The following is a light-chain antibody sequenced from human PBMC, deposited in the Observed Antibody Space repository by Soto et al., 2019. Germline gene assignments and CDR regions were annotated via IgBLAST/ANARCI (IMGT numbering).Light chain of an antibody. Sequence: EIGVTQSPGTLSLSPGERATLSCRASQSVSSSCLAWYQQKPGQAPRLLIYGASSRATGIPDRFSGSGSGTAFTLTISRLEPEDFAVYYCQQYDSSPLTFGGGTKVEIK. V-gene: IGKV3-20*01. CDR3: QQYDSSPLT. CDR2: GAS. J-gene: IGKJ4*01. CDR1: QSVSSSC.